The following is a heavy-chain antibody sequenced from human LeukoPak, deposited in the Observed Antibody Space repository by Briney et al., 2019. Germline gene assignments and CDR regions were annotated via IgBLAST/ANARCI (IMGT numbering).Heavy chain of an antibody. CDR1: GYTFTSYD. CDR3: ARGYDSSGFVRGTPQN. J-gene: IGHJ4*02. CDR2: MNPNSGNT. V-gene: IGHV1-8*01. Sequence: ASVKVSCKASGYTFTSYDINWVRQATGQGLEWMGWMNPNSGNTGYAQKFQGRVTMTRNTSISTAYMELSSLRSEDTAVYYCARGYDSSGFVRGTPQNWGQGTLVTVSS. D-gene: IGHD3-22*01.